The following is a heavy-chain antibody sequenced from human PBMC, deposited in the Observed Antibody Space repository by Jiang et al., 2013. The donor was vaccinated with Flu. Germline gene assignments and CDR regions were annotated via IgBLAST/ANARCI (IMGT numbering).Heavy chain of an antibody. CDR1: GYTLTSYA. Sequence: SGAEVKKPGASVKVSCKASGYTLTSYAIHWVRQAPGQSLEWMGWINPDSSHTKYSQNFQGRVTITTDTSASTVYMELNSLRSEDTAVYYCARGGLWLNSWGQGTLVTVSS. CDR3: ARGGLWLNS. V-gene: IGHV1-3*01. CDR2: INPDSSHT. D-gene: IGHD5-12*01. J-gene: IGHJ4*02.